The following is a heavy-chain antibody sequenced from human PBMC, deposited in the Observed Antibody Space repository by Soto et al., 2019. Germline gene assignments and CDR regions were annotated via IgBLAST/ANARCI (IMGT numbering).Heavy chain of an antibody. CDR1: GITFSNYA. J-gene: IGHJ4*02. CDR2: IRDSDDST. D-gene: IGHD2-2*01. CDR3: AKGTSFGY. V-gene: IGHV3-23*01. Sequence: EVQLLESGGGLVQPGGSLRLSCAASGITFSNYAMSWVRQAPGKGLEWVSSIRDSDDSTYYADSVKGRFSISRDNSKNTLYLQMNSLRAEDTAVYYCAKGTSFGYWGQGTVVTVSS.